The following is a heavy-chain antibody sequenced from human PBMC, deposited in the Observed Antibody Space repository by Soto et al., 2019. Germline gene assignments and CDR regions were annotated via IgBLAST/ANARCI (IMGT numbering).Heavy chain of an antibody. D-gene: IGHD3-22*01. J-gene: IGHJ5*01. CDR1: GGSITSDY. CDR2: MYYSGSS. Sequence: QVQLQESGPGLVKPSETLSLTCTVSGGSITSDYWTWVRQPPGKGLEWIGYMYYSGSSNYNPSLKSRVSISVDTTKNILSLTLRTVTAADTAVYYCARIDDVNSYGYDSAGYYPLGWFDSWGPGTRVIVSS. V-gene: IGHV4-59*01. CDR3: ARIDDVNSYGYDSAGYYPLGWFDS.